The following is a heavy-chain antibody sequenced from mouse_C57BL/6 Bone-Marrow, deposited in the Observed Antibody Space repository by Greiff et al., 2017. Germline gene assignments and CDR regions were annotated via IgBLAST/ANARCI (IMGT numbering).Heavy chain of an antibody. CDR2: IYPSDSET. CDR3: ARRDVRGDYYAMDY. Sequence: VQLQQPGAELVRPGSSVKLSCKASGYTFTSYWMDWVKQRPGQGLEWIGNIYPSDSETHYNQKFKDKATLTVDKSSSTAYMQLSSLTSEDSAVHCCARRDVRGDYYAMDYWGQGTSVTVSS. CDR1: GYTFTSYW. J-gene: IGHJ4*01. V-gene: IGHV1-61*01.